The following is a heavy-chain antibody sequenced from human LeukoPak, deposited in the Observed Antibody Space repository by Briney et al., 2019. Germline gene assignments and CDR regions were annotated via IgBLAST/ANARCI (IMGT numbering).Heavy chain of an antibody. V-gene: IGHV3-53*01. Sequence: GGSLRLSCAVSGFTVSSNYMSWVRQAPGKGLEWVSVTYSGGGTYYADSVKGRFTISRHNSKNTLYLQMNSLRAEDTAVYYCAHISSSWPDYWGQGTLVTVSS. CDR1: GFTVSSNY. J-gene: IGHJ4*02. CDR2: TYSGGGT. D-gene: IGHD6-13*01. CDR3: AHISSSWPDY.